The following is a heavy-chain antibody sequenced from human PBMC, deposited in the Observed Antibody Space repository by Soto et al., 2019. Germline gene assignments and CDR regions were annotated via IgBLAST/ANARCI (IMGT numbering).Heavy chain of an antibody. CDR3: AHLTVFVAATRWFGP. Sequence: QITLKESGPTLLKPTQTLTLTCTFSGFSLSTIGVGVGGCRQSQGQALEWLAVIYWDDDKRYSPSLKSRLTITRDTSKNQAGLAMTNMDPGDTATDYRAHLTVFVAATRWFGPWGQGTLVTVSS. CDR1: GFSLSTIGVG. CDR2: IYWDDDK. V-gene: IGHV2-5*02. J-gene: IGHJ5*02. D-gene: IGHD2-15*01.